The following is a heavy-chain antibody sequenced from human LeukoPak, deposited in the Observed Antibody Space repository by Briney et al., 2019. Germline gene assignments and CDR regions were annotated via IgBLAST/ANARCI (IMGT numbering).Heavy chain of an antibody. D-gene: IGHD3-10*01. CDR2: IYHSGST. CDR1: SGSVSSGGYS. V-gene: IGHV4-30-2*01. CDR3: ATGGDYYGSGTYYKN. J-gene: IGHJ4*02. Sequence: PSETLSLTCAVSSGSVSSGGYSWSWIPHPPGQGLEWIGYIYHSGSTYHNPSLKSRVTISLDRSKNQFSLKLSSVTAADTAVDYCATGGDYYGSGTYYKNWGQGTLVTVSS.